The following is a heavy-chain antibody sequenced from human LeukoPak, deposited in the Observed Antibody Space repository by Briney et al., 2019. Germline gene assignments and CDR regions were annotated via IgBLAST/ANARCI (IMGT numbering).Heavy chain of an antibody. V-gene: IGHV3-23*01. CDR1: GFTFSGHA. CDR3: AKGTESSGNYRGGLDY. D-gene: IGHD1-26*01. J-gene: IGHJ4*02. CDR2: ISAGGGGT. Sequence: GGSLRLSCAASGFTFSGHAMSWVRQAPGKGLEWVSAISAGGGGTYYADSVKGRFTISRDNSKNTLYLQMNSLRAEDTAVYYCAKGTESSGNYRGGLDYWGQGTLVTVSS.